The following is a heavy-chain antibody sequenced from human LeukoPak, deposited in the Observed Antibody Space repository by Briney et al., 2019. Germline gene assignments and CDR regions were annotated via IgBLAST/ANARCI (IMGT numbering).Heavy chain of an antibody. CDR2: ISYDGSNK. J-gene: IGHJ4*02. D-gene: IGHD3-10*01. CDR1: GFTFSSYA. Sequence: GRSLRLSCAASGFTFSSYAMHWVRQAPGKGLEWVAVISYDGSNKYYADSVKGRFTISRDNSKNTLYLQMNSLRAEDTAVYYCALGGDGSGIQEPFDYWGQGTLVTVSS. V-gene: IGHV3-30-3*01. CDR3: ALGGDGSGIQEPFDY.